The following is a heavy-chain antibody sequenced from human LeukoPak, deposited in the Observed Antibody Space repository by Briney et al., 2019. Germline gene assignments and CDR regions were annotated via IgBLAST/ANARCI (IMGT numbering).Heavy chain of an antibody. CDR2: IYYNGNT. V-gene: IGHV4-59*01. J-gene: IGHJ4*02. CDR3: ARDDSSGYYYY. CDR1: DGSINSYY. Sequence: NPSETLSLTCSVSDGSINSYYWNWIRRPPGKGLEWIGYIYYNGNTNYSPSLKSRVTISVDTSKNQFSLKLSSVTAADTAVYYCARDDSSGYYYYWGQGTLVTVSS. D-gene: IGHD3-22*01.